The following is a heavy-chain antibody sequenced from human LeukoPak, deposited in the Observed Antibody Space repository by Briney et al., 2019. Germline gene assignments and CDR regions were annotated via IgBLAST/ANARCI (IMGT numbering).Heavy chain of an antibody. J-gene: IGHJ4*02. D-gene: IGHD3-3*01. CDR2: ISGSGGST. CDR3: AKGDLEWTLNYFDY. Sequence: GGSLRLSCAASGFTFSGYSMNWVRQAPGKGLEWVSAISGSGGSTYYADSVKGRFTISRDNSKNTLYLQMNSLRAEDTAVYYCAKGDLEWTLNYFDYWGQGTLVTVSS. CDR1: GFTFSGYS. V-gene: IGHV3-23*01.